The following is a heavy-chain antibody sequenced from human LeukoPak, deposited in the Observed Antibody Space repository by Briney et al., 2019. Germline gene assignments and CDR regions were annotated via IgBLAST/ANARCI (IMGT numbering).Heavy chain of an antibody. CDR2: ISSSGSTI. CDR3: ARGFVKGHAAFDY. J-gene: IGHJ4*02. Sequence: MPGGSPRLSCAASGFTFSDYYMSWIRQAPGKGLEWVSYISSSGSTIYYADSVKGRFTISRDNAKNSLYLQMSSLRAEDTAVYYCARGFVKGHAAFDYWGQGTLVTVSS. CDR1: GFTFSDYY. V-gene: IGHV3-11*01. D-gene: IGHD2/OR15-2a*01.